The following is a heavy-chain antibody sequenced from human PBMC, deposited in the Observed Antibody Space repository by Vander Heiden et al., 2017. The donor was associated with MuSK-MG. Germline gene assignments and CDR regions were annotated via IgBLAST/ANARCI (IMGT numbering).Heavy chain of an antibody. CDR2: ISYDGSNK. Sequence: QVQLVESGGGVVQPGRSLRLSCAASGFTFSSYAMHWVRQAQGKGRGWVAVISYDGSNKYYADSVKGRFTISRDNSKNTLYLQMNSLRAEDTAVYYCARDAPYGSGSYFDYWGQGTLVTVSS. J-gene: IGHJ4*02. CDR1: GFTFSSYA. CDR3: ARDAPYGSGSYFDY. D-gene: IGHD3-10*01. V-gene: IGHV3-30*04.